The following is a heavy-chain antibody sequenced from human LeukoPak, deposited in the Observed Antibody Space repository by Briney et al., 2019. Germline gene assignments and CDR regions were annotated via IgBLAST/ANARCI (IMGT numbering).Heavy chain of an antibody. D-gene: IGHD5-12*01. Sequence: GGSLRLSCAASGFTFSSYEMNWVRQAPGKGLEWVSYISSSGSTIYYADSVEGRFTISRDNAKNSLYLQMNSLRAEDTAVYYCAREPDIVATFGYWGQGTLVTVSS. CDR1: GFTFSSYE. CDR2: ISSSGSTI. V-gene: IGHV3-48*03. CDR3: AREPDIVATFGY. J-gene: IGHJ4*02.